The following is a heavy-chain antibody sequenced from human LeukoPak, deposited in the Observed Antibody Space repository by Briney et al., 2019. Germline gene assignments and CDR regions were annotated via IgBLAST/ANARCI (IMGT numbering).Heavy chain of an antibody. D-gene: IGHD1-14*01. CDR1: GFTFSNYG. CDR2: ISEDGINK. V-gene: IGHV3-30*18. Sequence: PGRSLRLSCAASGFTFSNYGMHCVRQAPGKGLEWVAGISEDGINKYYADSVKGRFTISRDNSNNTLFLQMNSLRAEDTAVYYCAKGRETTASGTFDYWGQGALVTVSS. J-gene: IGHJ4*02. CDR3: AKGRETTASGTFDY.